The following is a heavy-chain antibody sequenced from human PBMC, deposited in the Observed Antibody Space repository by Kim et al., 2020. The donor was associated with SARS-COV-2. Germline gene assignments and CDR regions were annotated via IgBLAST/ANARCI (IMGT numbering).Heavy chain of an antibody. Sequence: SETLSLTCSVSGGSISSYYWSWIRQPPGKGLEWIGYIYYSGSTNYNPSLKSRVTISVDTSKNQFSLKLSSVTAADTAVYYCARHVQGGARTPYMRATNWYFDLWGRGTLVTVSS. J-gene: IGHJ2*01. CDR1: GGSISSYY. CDR2: IYYSGST. D-gene: IGHD1-1*01. CDR3: ARHVQGGARTPYMRATNWYFDL. V-gene: IGHV4-59*08.